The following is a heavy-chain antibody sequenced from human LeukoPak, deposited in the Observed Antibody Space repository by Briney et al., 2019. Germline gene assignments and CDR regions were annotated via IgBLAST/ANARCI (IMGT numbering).Heavy chain of an antibody. CDR1: GFTFSDYY. V-gene: IGHV3-11*04. CDR3: ARDRDNWNYPDY. D-gene: IGHD2-15*01. Sequence: GESMRLSCAASGFTFSDYYMSWIRQAPGKGLEWVSYISSSGSTIYHADSVRGRFTICRDNAKNSLHLQMNSLRVEDTAVYYCARDRDNWNYPDYWGQGTLVTVSP. J-gene: IGHJ4*02. CDR2: ISSSGSTI.